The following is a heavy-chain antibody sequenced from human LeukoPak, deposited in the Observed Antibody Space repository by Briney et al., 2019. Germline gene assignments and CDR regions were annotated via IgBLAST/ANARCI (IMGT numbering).Heavy chain of an antibody. CDR3: AKVVPFELGFDY. V-gene: IGHV3-33*06. J-gene: IGHJ4*02. D-gene: IGHD3/OR15-3a*01. CDR2: IWFDGSNE. Sequence: GRSLRLSCAASGFIFSNYGMHWVRQAPGKGLEWVAVIWFDGSNEDYADSVKGRFTTSRDNSKNTLFLQMNSMRAEDTAVYYCAKVVPFELGFDYWGQRTLVTVSS. CDR1: GFIFSNYG.